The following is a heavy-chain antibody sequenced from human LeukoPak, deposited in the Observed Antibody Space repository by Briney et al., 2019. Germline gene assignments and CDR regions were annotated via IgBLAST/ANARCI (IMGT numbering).Heavy chain of an antibody. J-gene: IGHJ3*02. D-gene: IGHD5-24*01. CDR2: ISSSSSYI. CDR3: ARENDRDDAFDI. CDR1: GFTFSSYS. V-gene: IGHV3-21*01. Sequence: GGSLRLSCAASGFTFSSYSMNWVRQAPGKGLEWVSSISSSSSYIYYADSVKGRFTISRDNAKNSLYRQMNSLRAEDTAVYYCARENDRDDAFDIWGQGTMVTVSS.